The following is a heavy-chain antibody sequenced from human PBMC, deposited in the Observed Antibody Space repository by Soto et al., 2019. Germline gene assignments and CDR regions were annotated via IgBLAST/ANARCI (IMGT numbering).Heavy chain of an antibody. V-gene: IGHV3-64D*06. CDR1: GFTFSTYA. CDR2: ITNNGGTT. J-gene: IGHJ4*02. D-gene: IGHD3-22*01. Sequence: PGGSLRLSCSASGFTFSTYAMHWVRQAPGKGLEYVSVITNNGGTTYYADSVKGRFTISRDNSKNTLYLQMSGLRAEDTAVYYCVKEGHASAYYYDSSGYYDYYFDYWGQGTLVTVSS. CDR3: VKEGHASAYYYDSSGYYDYYFDY.